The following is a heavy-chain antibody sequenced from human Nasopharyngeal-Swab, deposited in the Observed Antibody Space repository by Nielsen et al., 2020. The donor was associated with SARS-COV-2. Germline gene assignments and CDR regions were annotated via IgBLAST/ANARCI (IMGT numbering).Heavy chain of an antibody. J-gene: IGHJ6*02. Sequence: GSLRLSCAVYGGSFSGYYWSWIRQPPGKGLEWIGDINHSRSTNYNPSLKSRVTISVDTSKNQFSLKLSSVTAADTAVYYCARDGGSGSYYNWGPYYYYGMDVWGQGTRSPSP. CDR3: ARDGGSGSYYNWGPYYYYGMDV. V-gene: IGHV4-34*01. D-gene: IGHD3-10*01. CDR2: INHSRST. CDR1: GGSFSGYY.